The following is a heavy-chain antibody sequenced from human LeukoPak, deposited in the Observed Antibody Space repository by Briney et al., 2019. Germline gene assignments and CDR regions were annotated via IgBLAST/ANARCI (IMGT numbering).Heavy chain of an antibody. Sequence: SETLSLTCAVYGGSFSGYYWSWIRQPPGKGLEWIGEINHSGSTNYNPSLKSRVTISVDTSKNQFSLKLSSVTAADTAVYYCARGRGNGVSISSSSQRDYRGQGALVTVSS. CDR2: INHSGST. V-gene: IGHV4-34*01. CDR3: ARGRGNGVSISSSSQRDY. CDR1: GGSFSGYY. J-gene: IGHJ4*02. D-gene: IGHD6-13*01.